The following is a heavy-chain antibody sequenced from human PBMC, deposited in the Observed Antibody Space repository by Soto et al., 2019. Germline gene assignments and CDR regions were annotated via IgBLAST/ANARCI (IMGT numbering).Heavy chain of an antibody. D-gene: IGHD6-13*01. CDR2: IKQDGSEE. J-gene: IGHJ6*02. CDR3: ARDLGVGAAGRGYYYYYGMDV. Sequence: GGSLRLSCAASGFSFSGYWMTWVRQAPGKGLEWVANIKQDGSEEYYVDSVKGRFTISRDNAKRSLYLQMNSLRAEDTALYYCARDLGVGAAGRGYYYYYGMDVWGQGATVTVSS. V-gene: IGHV3-7*03. CDR1: GFSFSGYW.